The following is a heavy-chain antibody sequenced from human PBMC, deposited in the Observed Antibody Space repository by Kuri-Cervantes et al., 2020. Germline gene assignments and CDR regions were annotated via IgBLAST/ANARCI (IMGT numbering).Heavy chain of an antibody. J-gene: IGHJ4*02. Sequence: SVKVSCKASGGTFSSYAISWVRQAPGQGLEWMGGIIPILGTANYAQKFQGRVTITADESTSTAYMELSSLRSEDTAVYYCARSPIVVVTQYYFDYWGQGTLVTVSS. V-gene: IGHV1-69*13. CDR2: IIPILGTA. CDR3: ARSPIVVVTQYYFDY. D-gene: IGHD2-21*02. CDR1: GGTFSSYA.